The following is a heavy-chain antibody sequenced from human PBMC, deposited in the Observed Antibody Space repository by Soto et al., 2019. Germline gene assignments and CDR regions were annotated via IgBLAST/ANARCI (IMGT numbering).Heavy chain of an antibody. CDR1: GFTFSSYG. CDR3: AKDLVVPAAKDYYYYGMDV. J-gene: IGHJ6*02. CDR2: ISYDGSNK. D-gene: IGHD2-2*01. V-gene: IGHV3-30*18. Sequence: GGSLRLSCAASGFTFSSYGMHWVRQAPGKGLEWVAVISYDGSNKYYADSVKGRFTISRDNSKNTLYLQMNSLRAEDTAVYYCAKDLVVPAAKDYYYYGMDVWGQGTTVTVS.